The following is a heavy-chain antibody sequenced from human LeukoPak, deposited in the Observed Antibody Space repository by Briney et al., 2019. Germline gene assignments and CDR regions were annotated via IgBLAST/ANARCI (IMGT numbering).Heavy chain of an antibody. CDR1: GGSLSGYY. J-gene: IGHJ4*02. Sequence: SETLSLTCAVYGGSLSGYYWSWIRQPPGKGLEWLGEINHSGSTNYNPSLKSRVTISVDTSKNQFSLKLSSVTAADTAVYYCARVAVVPAAPTFDYWGQGTLVTVSS. CDR3: ARVAVVPAAPTFDY. CDR2: INHSGST. D-gene: IGHD2-2*01. V-gene: IGHV4-34*01.